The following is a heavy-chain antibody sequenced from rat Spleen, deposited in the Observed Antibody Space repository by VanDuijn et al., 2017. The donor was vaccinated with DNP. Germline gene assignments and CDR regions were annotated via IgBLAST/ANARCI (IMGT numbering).Heavy chain of an antibody. CDR2: ISYEGGNT. CDR3: TTAASY. V-gene: IGHV5-20*01. CDR1: GFTFSDYY. Sequence: EVQLVESGGGLVQPGRSLKLSCAASGFTFSDYYLAWVRQAPTKGLEWVASISYEGGNTYYRDSVKGRFSISRDNAKSSLYLQMDTLRSEDTATYFCTTAASYWGQGVMVTVSS. J-gene: IGHJ2*01.